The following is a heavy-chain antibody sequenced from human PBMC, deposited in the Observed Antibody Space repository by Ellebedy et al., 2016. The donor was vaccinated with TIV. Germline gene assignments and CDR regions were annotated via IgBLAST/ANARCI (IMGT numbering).Heavy chain of an antibody. D-gene: IGHD1-26*01. CDR1: GYTFTGYY. CDR3: ARGGIVEADMRFDY. CDR2: INPQSGDT. V-gene: IGHV1-2*04. J-gene: IGHJ4*02. Sequence: ASVKVSCKASGYTFTGYYMHWVRQAPGQGLEWMGWINPQSGDTSYAQKFHGSVTMTRDTSTGTVYMELSSLRSHDTALYYCARGGIVEADMRFDYWGQGTLVTVSP.